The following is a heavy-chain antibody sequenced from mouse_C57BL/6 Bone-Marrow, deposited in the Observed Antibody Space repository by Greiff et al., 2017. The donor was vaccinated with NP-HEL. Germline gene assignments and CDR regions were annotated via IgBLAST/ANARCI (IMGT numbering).Heavy chain of an antibody. CDR2: IYPRSGNT. J-gene: IGHJ1*03. CDR1: GYTFTSYG. Sequence: VQLQQSGAELARPGASVKLSCKASGYTFTSYGISWVKQRTGQGLEWIGEIYPRSGNTYYNEKFKGKATLTADKSSSTAYMELRSLTSEDSAVYFCAQALGWYFDVWGTGTTVTLSS. CDR3: AQALGWYFDV. V-gene: IGHV1-81*01. D-gene: IGHD1-3*01.